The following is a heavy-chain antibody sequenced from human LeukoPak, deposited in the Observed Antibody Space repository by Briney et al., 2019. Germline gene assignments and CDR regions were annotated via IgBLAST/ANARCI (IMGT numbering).Heavy chain of an antibody. Sequence: GXXLKISCKGSGYRFTSYWIGWVRQMPGKGLEGMGIIYPGDSDTRYSPSFQGQVTISGEKSSSTGSLQWSSLEASDTAMYYCARQYYDFWSGYYIGYWGQGTLVTVSS. CDR1: GYRFTSYW. J-gene: IGHJ4*02. CDR3: ARQYYDFWSGYYIGY. CDR2: IYPGDSDT. D-gene: IGHD3-3*01. V-gene: IGHV5-51*01.